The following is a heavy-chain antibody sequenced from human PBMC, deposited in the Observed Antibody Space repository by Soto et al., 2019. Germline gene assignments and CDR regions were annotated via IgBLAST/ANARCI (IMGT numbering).Heavy chain of an antibody. J-gene: IGHJ2*01. V-gene: IGHV4-4*07. D-gene: IGHD2-2*02. CDR1: GASIISFN. CDR3: ARDRGEYTGSWFWYFSH. CDR2: LNIAGTI. Sequence: LSLTCSVSGASIISFNWNWVRQPAGKGPECVGRLNIAGTINYNPSLKSRITMSMDTSKNQISLHLRSVTAADTAIYYCARDRGEYTGSWFWYFSHWGHGTLVTVSS.